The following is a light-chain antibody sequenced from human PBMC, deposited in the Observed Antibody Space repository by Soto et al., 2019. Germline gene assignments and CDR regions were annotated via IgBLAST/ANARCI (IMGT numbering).Light chain of an antibody. CDR3: CSNAAGSTYV. CDR1: SSDVGGSDH. CDR2: DVS. V-gene: IGLV2-14*03. J-gene: IGLJ1*01. Sequence: QSVLTQPASVSGSPGQSITVSCTGTSSDVGGSDHVNWYQQHPGKAPKLMIFDVSNRPSGVSTRFSGSKSGNAASLTISGLQAEDEADYYCCSNAAGSTYVFGTGTKLTVL.